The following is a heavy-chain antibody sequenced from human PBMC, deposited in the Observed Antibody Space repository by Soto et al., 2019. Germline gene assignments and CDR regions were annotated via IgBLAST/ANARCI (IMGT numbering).Heavy chain of an antibody. J-gene: IGHJ5*02. D-gene: IGHD2-2*01. CDR3: ARGRGPYCISTSCYSNWFDP. Sequence: QLQLQESGSGLVKPSQTLSLTCAVSGGSISSGGYSWSWIRQPPGKGLEWIGYIYHSGSTYYNPSLKSRVTISVDRSKNPFSLKLSSVTAADTAVYYCARGRGPYCISTSCYSNWFDPWGQGTLVTVSS. CDR2: IYHSGST. V-gene: IGHV4-30-2*01. CDR1: GGSISSGGYS.